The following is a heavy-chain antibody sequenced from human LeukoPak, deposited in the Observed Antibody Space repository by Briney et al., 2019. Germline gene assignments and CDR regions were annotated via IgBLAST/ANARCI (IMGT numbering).Heavy chain of an antibody. CDR3: ARRGNWFNYFDY. CDR2: VYYSGST. D-gene: IGHD1-20*01. CDR1: GGFISDSY. V-gene: IGHV4-59*08. Sequence: SETLSLTCTVSGGFISDSYWSWIRQPPGKGLEWIGYVYYSGSTNYNPSLKSRVTISVDTSKNQFSLKLSSVTAADTAVYYCARRGNWFNYFDYWGQGTLVTVPS. J-gene: IGHJ4*02.